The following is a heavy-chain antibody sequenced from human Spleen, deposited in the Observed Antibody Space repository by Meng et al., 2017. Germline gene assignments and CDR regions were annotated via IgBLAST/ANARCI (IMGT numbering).Heavy chain of an antibody. J-gene: IGHJ4*02. CDR2: INSEGTTT. CDR3: ATASNWNLHLPDF. D-gene: IGHD1-20*01. V-gene: IGHV3-74*01. CDR1: GFTFSSYW. Sequence: GESLKISCAASGFTFSSYWMHWVRQAPGKELVWVSRINSEGTTTAYADSVKGRFTISRDNAKNTLYLQMNSLRAEDTAVYYCATASNWNLHLPDFWGQGALVTVSS.